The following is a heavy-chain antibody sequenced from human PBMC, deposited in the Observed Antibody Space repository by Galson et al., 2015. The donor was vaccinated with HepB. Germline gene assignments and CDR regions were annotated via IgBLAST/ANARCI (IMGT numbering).Heavy chain of an antibody. CDR1: GYTFTSYD. D-gene: IGHD6-19*01. CDR3: ASPATYSSGWYGSFDY. CDR2: MNPNSGNT. Sequence: SVKVSCKASGYTFTSYDINWVRQATGQGLEWMGWMNPNSGNTGYAQKFQGRVTMTRNTSISTAYMELSSLRSEDTAVYYCASPATYSSGWYGSFDYWGQGTLATVSS. J-gene: IGHJ4*02. V-gene: IGHV1-8*01.